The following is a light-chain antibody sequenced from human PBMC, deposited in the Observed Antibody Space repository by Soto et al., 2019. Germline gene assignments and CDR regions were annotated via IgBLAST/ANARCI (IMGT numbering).Light chain of an antibody. CDR1: QTISNY. Sequence: DIQMTQSPSSLFASIGDRVTITCRASQTISNYLNWYRQKPGKAPELLIYAASSLHSGVPTRFSGSGSGTDFTLTISSLQPEDFATYSCQQCNFFPWTFGGGTKVGIK. CDR2: AAS. J-gene: IGKJ4*02. V-gene: IGKV1-39*01. CDR3: QQCNFFPWT.